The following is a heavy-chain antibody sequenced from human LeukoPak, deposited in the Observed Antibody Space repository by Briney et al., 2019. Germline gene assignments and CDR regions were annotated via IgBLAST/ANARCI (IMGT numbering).Heavy chain of an antibody. D-gene: IGHD5-24*01. CDR3: ARHRSKWLQSSFDY. Sequence: SETLSLTCTVSGGSISGDYWSWIRQPAGTGLEWIGRIYTSGSTIYNPSLKSRVTISVDTSKNQFSLKLNSVTAADTAVYYCARHRSKWLQSSFDYWGQGTLVTVSS. CDR2: IYTSGST. CDR1: GGSISGDY. J-gene: IGHJ4*02. V-gene: IGHV4-4*07.